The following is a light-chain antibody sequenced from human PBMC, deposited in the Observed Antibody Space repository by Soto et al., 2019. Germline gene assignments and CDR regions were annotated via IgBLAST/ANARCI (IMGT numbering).Light chain of an antibody. CDR2: EVS. CDR1: SSDVGDYNY. J-gene: IGLJ1*01. Sequence: QSVLTRPASVSGSPGQSITISCTGTSSDVGDYNYVSWYQQHPGKAPKLMIYEVSNRPSGVSNRFSGSKSGNTASLTISGLQAEDEADYYCSSYTRSSTLYVFGTGTKVTVL. CDR3: SSYTRSSTLYV. V-gene: IGLV2-14*01.